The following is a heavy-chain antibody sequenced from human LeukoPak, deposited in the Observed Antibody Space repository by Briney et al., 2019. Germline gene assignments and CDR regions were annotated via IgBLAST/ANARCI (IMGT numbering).Heavy chain of an antibody. V-gene: IGHV4-39*07. D-gene: IGHD3-22*01. CDR2: IYYSGST. CDR1: GGSISSSSYY. J-gene: IGHJ4*02. CDR3: ARVSYYFESSGYYLDY. Sequence: SETLSLTCTVSGGSISSSSYYWDWIRQPPGKGLEWIGSIYYSGSTYYNPSLKSRVTISVDTSKNQFSLKLSSVTAADTAVYYCARVSYYFESSGYYLDYWGQGTLVTVSS.